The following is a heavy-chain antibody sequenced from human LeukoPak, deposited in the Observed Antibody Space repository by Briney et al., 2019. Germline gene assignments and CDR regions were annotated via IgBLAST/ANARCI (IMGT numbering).Heavy chain of an antibody. D-gene: IGHD6-13*01. CDR2: INPNSGGT. CDR1: GYTFTGYY. Sequence: EASVKVSCKASGYTFTGYYMHWVRQAPGQGLEWMGRINPNSGGTNYAQKFQGRVTMTRDTSISTAYMELSRLRSDDTAVYYCARDGSSSTSPFDYWGQGTLVTVPS. V-gene: IGHV1-2*06. CDR3: ARDGSSSTSPFDY. J-gene: IGHJ4*02.